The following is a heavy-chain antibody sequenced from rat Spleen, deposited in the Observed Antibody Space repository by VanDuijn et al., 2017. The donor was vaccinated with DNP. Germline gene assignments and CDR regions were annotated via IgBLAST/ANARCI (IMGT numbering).Heavy chain of an antibody. J-gene: IGHJ3*01. D-gene: IGHD1-6*01. Sequence: EVQLVESGGGLVQPGRSLKLSCAASGFTFSNFGMHWIRQAPTKGLEWVASISPSGGNTYYRNSVKGRFTISRDNAKNTQDLQMDRLRSEDTATYYCATGLYGVYEDWFAYWGQGTLVTVSS. CDR2: ISPSGGNT. V-gene: IGHV5-19*01. CDR3: ATGLYGVYEDWFAY. CDR1: GFTFSNFG.